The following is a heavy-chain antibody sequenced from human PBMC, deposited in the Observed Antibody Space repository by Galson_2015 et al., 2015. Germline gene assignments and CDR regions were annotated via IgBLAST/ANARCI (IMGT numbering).Heavy chain of an antibody. V-gene: IGHV1-24*01. Sequence: VKVSCKVSGYSLSELSIHWVRQAPGIGLEWMGGFDPENGETIYAQNFQGRVTMTADTSTDTAYMELSSLRSEDMAVYYCASLGETASYFNYWGQGTLVTVSS. D-gene: IGHD1-26*01. J-gene: IGHJ4*02. CDR2: FDPENGET. CDR3: ASLGETASYFNY. CDR1: GYSLSELS.